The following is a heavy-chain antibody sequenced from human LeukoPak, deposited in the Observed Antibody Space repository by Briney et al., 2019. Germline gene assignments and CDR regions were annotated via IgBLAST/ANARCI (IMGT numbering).Heavy chain of an antibody. CDR1: GGSISSYY. V-gene: IGHV4-59*01. CDR3: ASGQFLVSNDY. CDR2: ISYSGST. J-gene: IGHJ4*02. D-gene: IGHD5/OR15-5a*01. Sequence: SETLSLTCTVSGGSISSYYWSWIRQPPGKGLEWIGYISYSGSTNYNPSLKSRVTISVDTSKNQFSLKLSSVTAADTAVYYCASGQFLVSNDYWGQGILVTVSS.